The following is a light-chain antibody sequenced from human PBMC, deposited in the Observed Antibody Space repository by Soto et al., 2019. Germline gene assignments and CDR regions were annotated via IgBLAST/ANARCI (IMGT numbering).Light chain of an antibody. V-gene: IGLV2-14*03. CDR3: FSRPSSDTQVV. Sequence: QSALTQPASVSGSPGQSITISCTGTSSDIGYYDSVSWYQRHPDKAPKLIIYDVYSRPSGVSSRFSGSKSGNTASLTISGLQAEGEADYYCFSRPSSDTQVVFGGGTKVTVL. J-gene: IGLJ2*01. CDR2: DVY. CDR1: SSDIGYYDS.